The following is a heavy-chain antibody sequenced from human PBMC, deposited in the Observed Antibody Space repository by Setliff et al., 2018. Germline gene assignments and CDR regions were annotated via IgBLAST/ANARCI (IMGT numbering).Heavy chain of an antibody. CDR3: ARSPANGGHDAFDI. Sequence: GGSLRLSCAASGFTFSSYEMNWVRQAPGKGLEWVSYISSSGSTIYYRDSVTGRFTISRDNAGNSLYLQMNSLSPEDTAVYYCARSPANGGHDAFDIWGQGTMVTVS. J-gene: IGHJ3*02. D-gene: IGHD6-25*01. V-gene: IGHV3-48*03. CDR1: GFTFSSYE. CDR2: ISSSGSTI.